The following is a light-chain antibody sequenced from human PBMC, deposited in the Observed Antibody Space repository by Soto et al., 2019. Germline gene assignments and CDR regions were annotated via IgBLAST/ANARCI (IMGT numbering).Light chain of an antibody. J-gene: IGLJ2*01. Sequence: QSALTQPDSVSGSPGQSITISCSGTNSDVGTYNYVSWYQHHPGKAPRVIIYEVSNRPSGVSNRFSGSKSGNTASLTISGLQAEDEADYYCSSYTSSNDHVVFGGGTKLTVL. V-gene: IGLV2-14*01. CDR1: NSDVGTYNY. CDR3: SSYTSSNDHVV. CDR2: EVS.